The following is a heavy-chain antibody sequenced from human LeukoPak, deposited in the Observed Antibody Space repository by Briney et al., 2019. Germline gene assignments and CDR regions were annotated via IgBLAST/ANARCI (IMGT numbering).Heavy chain of an antibody. J-gene: IGHJ4*02. CDR3: ARDYSYAAIGEFDY. CDR1: GGSISSYY. D-gene: IGHD5-18*01. V-gene: IGHV4-59*01. CDR2: IYYSGST. Sequence: SETLSLTCTVSGGSISSYYWSWIRQPPGKGPEWIGYIYYSGSTNYNPSLKSRVTISVDTSKNQFSLKLSSVTAADTAVYYCARDYSYAAIGEFDYWGQGTLVTVSS.